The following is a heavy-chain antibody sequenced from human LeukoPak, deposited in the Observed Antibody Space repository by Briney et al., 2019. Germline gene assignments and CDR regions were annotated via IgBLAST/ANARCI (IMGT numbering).Heavy chain of an antibody. CDR2: IKIDGTEK. Sequence: PGGSLRLSCAASGFAFGTYWMTWVRQAPGKGLEWVANIKIDGTEKRYADSVKGRFTTSRDNAKNSLYLQMSSLRAEDTAVYYCARRVVGGTDYFDYWGRGTLVTVSS. D-gene: IGHD1-26*01. CDR3: ARRVVGGTDYFDY. CDR1: GFAFGTYW. J-gene: IGHJ4*02. V-gene: IGHV3-7*01.